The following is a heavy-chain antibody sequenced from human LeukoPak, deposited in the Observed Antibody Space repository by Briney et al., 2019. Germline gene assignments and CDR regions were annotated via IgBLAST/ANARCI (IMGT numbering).Heavy chain of an antibody. CDR1: GGSISSGDYY. D-gene: IGHD6-13*01. V-gene: IGHV4-30-4*01. CDR3: ARGGGSWSPPYFDY. CDR2: IYYSGST. Sequence: SETLSLTCTVSGGSISSGDYYWSWIRQPPGKGLEWIGYIYYSGSTYYNPSLKSRVTISVDTSKNQFSLKLSSVTAADTAVYYCARGGGSWSPPYFDYWGQGTLVTVSS. J-gene: IGHJ4*02.